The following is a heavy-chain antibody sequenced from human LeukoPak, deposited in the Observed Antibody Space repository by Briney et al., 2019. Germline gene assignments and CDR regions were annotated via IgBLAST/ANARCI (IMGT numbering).Heavy chain of an antibody. J-gene: IGHJ4*02. Sequence: PSETLSLTCTVSGGSISSGSYYWSWIRQPAGKGLEWIGRIYTSGSTNYNPSLKSRVTISVDTSKNQFSLKLSSVTAADTAVYYCARGIAAAGTDLDYWGQGTLVTVSS. CDR2: IYTSGST. CDR1: GGSISSGSYY. D-gene: IGHD6-13*01. V-gene: IGHV4-61*02. CDR3: ARGIAAAGTDLDY.